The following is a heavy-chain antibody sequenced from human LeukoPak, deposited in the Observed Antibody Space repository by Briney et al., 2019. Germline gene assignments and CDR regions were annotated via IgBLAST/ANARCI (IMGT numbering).Heavy chain of an antibody. Sequence: GGSLRLSCAASGFTFSGHWMYWLRQAPGKGLAWVSYISSSGSTIYYADSVKGRFTISRDNAKNSLYLQMNSLRAEDTAVYYCARGLWFGELYFDYWGQGTLVTASS. J-gene: IGHJ4*02. CDR3: ARGLWFGELYFDY. CDR1: GFTFSGHW. CDR2: ISSSGSTI. V-gene: IGHV3-11*01. D-gene: IGHD3-10*01.